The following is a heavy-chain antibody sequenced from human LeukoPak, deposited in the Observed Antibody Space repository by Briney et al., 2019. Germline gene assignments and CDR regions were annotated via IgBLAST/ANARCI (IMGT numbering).Heavy chain of an antibody. V-gene: IGHV3-21*04. Sequence: GGSLRLSCAASGFTFSSYTINWVRLAPGKGLEWVSSIGSSSTYIYYADSVKGRFTISRDNAKNSLYLQMNSLRAEDTALYYCAKGPDKSYYFYYMDVWGKGTTVTVSS. D-gene: IGHD3-9*01. CDR3: AKGPDKSYYFYYMDV. CDR2: IGSSSTYI. CDR1: GFTFSSYT. J-gene: IGHJ6*03.